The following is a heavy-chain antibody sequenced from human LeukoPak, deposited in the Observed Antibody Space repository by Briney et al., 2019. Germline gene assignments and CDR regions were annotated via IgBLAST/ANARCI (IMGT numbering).Heavy chain of an antibody. J-gene: IGHJ5*02. D-gene: IGHD3/OR15-3a*01. CDR3: ARGTERNWFDP. CDR1: GGSISSGGYY. Sequence: SETLSLTCTVSGGSISSGGYYWSWIRQHPGKGLEWIGYIYYSGSTYYNPSLKSRVTISVDTSKNQFSLKLSSVTAADTAVYYCARGTERNWFDPWGQGTLVTVFS. V-gene: IGHV4-31*03. CDR2: IYYSGST.